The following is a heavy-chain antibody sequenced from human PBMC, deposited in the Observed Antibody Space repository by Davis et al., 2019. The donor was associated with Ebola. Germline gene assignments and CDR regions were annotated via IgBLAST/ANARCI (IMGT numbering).Heavy chain of an antibody. CDR2: IYYSGST. CDR3: ASLTYYYGSGSYLGAYYFDY. Sequence: SETLSLTCTVSGGSISSYYWSWIRQPPGKGLEWIGYIYYSGSTNYNPSLKSRVTISVDTSKNQFSLKLSSVTAADTAVYYCASLTYYYGSGSYLGAYYFDYWGQGTLVTVSS. CDR1: GGSISSYY. J-gene: IGHJ4*02. D-gene: IGHD3-10*01. V-gene: IGHV4-59*08.